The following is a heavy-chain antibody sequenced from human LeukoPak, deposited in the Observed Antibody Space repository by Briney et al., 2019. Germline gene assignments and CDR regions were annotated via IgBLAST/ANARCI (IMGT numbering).Heavy chain of an antibody. CDR3: ARAPTYCSSTSCYTMSYYYYGMDV. D-gene: IGHD2-2*02. V-gene: IGHV4-4*02. Sequence: SETLSLTCAVSGGSISSDYWWSWVRQPPGKGLEYIGEIHYSGTTNYNPSLKSRVTISVDTSKNQFSLKLSSVTAADTAVYYCARAPTYCSSTSCYTMSYYYYGMDVWGQGTTVTVSS. CDR1: GGSISSDYW. CDR2: IHYSGTT. J-gene: IGHJ6*02.